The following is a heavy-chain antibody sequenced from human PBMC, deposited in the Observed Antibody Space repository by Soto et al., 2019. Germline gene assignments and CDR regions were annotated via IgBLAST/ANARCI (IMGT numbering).Heavy chain of an antibody. CDR2: ISGSGGST. V-gene: IGHV3-23*01. D-gene: IGHD5-18*01. J-gene: IGHJ6*02. CDR1: GFTFSSYA. Sequence: PGGSLRLSCAASGFTFSSYAMSWVRQAPGKGLEWVSAISGSGGSTYYADSVKGRFTISRDNSKNTLYLQMNSLRAEDTAVYYCAKDQATAMVYYYYYGMDVWGQGTTVTVSS. CDR3: AKDQATAMVYYYYYGMDV.